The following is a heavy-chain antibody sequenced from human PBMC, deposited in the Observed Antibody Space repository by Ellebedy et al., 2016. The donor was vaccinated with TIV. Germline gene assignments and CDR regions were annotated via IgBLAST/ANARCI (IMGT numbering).Heavy chain of an antibody. J-gene: IGHJ4*02. Sequence: AASVKVSCKASGYTFTSYGISWVRQAPGQGLEWMGWISPYSENTNYAQKLQGRVTTTTDTSTNTAYMELRSLRSDDTAVYYCARDMSGIAAAGDYWGQGTLVTVSS. CDR1: GYTFTSYG. CDR2: ISPYSENT. CDR3: ARDMSGIAAAGDY. V-gene: IGHV1-18*04. D-gene: IGHD6-13*01.